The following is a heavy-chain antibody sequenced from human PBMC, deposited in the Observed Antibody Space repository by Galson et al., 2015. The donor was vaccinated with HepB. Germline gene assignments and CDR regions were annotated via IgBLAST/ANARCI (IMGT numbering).Heavy chain of an antibody. D-gene: IGHD3-10*01. V-gene: IGHV3-48*01. Sequence: SLRLSCAASGFTFGTYSMYWVRQAPGKGLEWVSYISSSSRTEYYADSVKGRFTISRDNAKNSLYLQMNSLRAEDTAVYYCARCPFTEYYGSGTYFDIWGQGTPVTVSS. J-gene: IGHJ4*02. CDR2: ISSSSRTE. CDR3: ARCPFTEYYGSGTYFDI. CDR1: GFTFGTYS.